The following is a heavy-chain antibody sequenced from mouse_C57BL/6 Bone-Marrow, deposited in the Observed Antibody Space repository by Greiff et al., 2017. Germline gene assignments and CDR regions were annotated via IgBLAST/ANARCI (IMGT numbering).Heavy chain of an antibody. J-gene: IGHJ1*03. D-gene: IGHD4-1*01. CDR2: IWWDDDK. CDR3: ARIVWDDCWYFDV. V-gene: IGHV8-8*01. Sequence: QVTLKECGPGILQPSQTLSLTCSFSGFSLSTFGMGVGWIRQPSGKGLEWLAHIWWDDDKSYYPALKSRLTLSKDTSKNQVFLKIANVDTADTATYYCARIVWDDCWYFDVWGTGTTVTVSS. CDR1: GFSLSTFGMG.